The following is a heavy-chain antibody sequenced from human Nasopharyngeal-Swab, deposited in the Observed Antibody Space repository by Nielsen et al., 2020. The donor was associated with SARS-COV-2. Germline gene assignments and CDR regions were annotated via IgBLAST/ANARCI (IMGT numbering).Heavy chain of an antibody. V-gene: IGHV4-38-2*01. CDR3: ARHGCGVDCRSAGGYYYYMDV. D-gene: IGHD2-21*01. J-gene: IGHJ6*03. Sequence: SETLSLTCAVSGYSISSGYYWGWIRQPPGKGLEWIGSIHHSGSTYYNPSLKSRVTISVDTSKNQFSLKLSSVTAADTAVYYCARHGCGVDCRSAGGYYYYMDVWGKGTTVTVSS. CDR1: GYSISSGYY. CDR2: IHHSGST.